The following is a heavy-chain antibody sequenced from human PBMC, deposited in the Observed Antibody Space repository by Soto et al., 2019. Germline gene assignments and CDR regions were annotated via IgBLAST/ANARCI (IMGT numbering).Heavy chain of an antibody. Sequence: PSETLSLTCTVSGGSISSYYWNWIRPSPGRGLEWIGSIYYTGSTNYNPSLKSRVTMSIDTSKNQFSLKLSSVTAADTAVYYCGTKGLRYVDNYYADWGEGSGVT. V-gene: IGHV4-59*01. CDR1: GGSISSYY. J-gene: IGHJ4*02. CDR3: GTKGLRYVDNYYAD. CDR2: IYYTGST. D-gene: IGHD3-3*01.